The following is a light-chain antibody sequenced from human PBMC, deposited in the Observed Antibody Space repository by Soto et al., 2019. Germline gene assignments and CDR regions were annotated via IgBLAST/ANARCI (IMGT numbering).Light chain of an antibody. Sequence: EIVMTQSPATLSVSPGERATLSCRASQSVSSNLAWYQQKPGQAPRLLIYGASTMATGIPARFSGSGSGTEFTLTLSSLKSEDFAVYYCQKYNNWPPAFTFGPGTKVDIK. CDR1: QSVSSN. V-gene: IGKV3-15*01. CDR2: GAS. CDR3: QKYNNWPPAFT. J-gene: IGKJ3*01.